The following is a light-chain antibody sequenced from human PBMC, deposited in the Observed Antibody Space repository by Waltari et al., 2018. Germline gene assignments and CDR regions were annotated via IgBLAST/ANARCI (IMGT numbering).Light chain of an antibody. CDR3: QQYGRTPIT. CDR2: GAS. Sequence: EIVLTQSPGTLSLSPGERATLSYRASQGLSSRYLAWYQQKPGQTPRLLMYGASTRATGIPDRFSGSESGTDFTLTINRLEPEDFAVYYCQQYGRTPITFGQGTRLEIK. J-gene: IGKJ5*01. CDR1: QGLSSRY. V-gene: IGKV3-20*01.